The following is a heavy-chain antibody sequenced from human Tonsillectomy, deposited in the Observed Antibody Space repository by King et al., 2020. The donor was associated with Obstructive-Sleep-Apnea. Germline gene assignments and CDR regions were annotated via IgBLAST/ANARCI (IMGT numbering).Heavy chain of an antibody. CDR3: AKDNVLLWFGELSL. D-gene: IGHD3-10*01. CDR1: GFTFDDYA. Sequence: VQLVESGGGLVQPGRSLRLSCAASGFTFDDYAMHWVRQAPGKGLEWGSGISWNSGSIGYADSVKGRFAISRDNAKNSLYLQMNSLRAEDTALYYCAKDNVLLWFGELSLWGQGTLVTVSS. V-gene: IGHV3-9*01. J-gene: IGHJ4*02. CDR2: ISWNSGSI.